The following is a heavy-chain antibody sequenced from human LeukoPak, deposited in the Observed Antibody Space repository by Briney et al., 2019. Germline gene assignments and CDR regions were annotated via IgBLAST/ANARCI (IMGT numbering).Heavy chain of an antibody. Sequence: SETLSLTCAVYGGSFSGYYWSWIRQPPGKGLEWIGEINHSGSTNYNPSLKSRVTTSVDTSKNQFSLKLSSVTAADTAVYYCASLYFGYWGQGTLVTVSS. V-gene: IGHV4-34*01. CDR3: ASLYFGY. CDR2: INHSGST. CDR1: GGSFSGYY. J-gene: IGHJ4*02.